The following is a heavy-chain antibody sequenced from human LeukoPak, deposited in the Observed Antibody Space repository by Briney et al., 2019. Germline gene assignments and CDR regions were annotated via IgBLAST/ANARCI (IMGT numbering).Heavy chain of an antibody. V-gene: IGHV4-59*08. Sequence: SETLSLTCTVSGGSISSSYWSWIRQPPGKGLDWIGYVSHSGGTNYKPSLKSRVTISVDTSKRQFSLKLCSVTAADTAVYYCARSFDSAYYYMDVWGKGTTVTVS. D-gene: IGHD3-10*01. CDR2: VSHSGGT. CDR3: ARSFDSAYYYMDV. J-gene: IGHJ6*03. CDR1: GGSISSSY.